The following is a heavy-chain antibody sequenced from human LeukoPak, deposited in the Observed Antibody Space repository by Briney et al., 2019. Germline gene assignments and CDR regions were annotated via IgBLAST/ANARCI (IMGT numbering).Heavy chain of an antibody. CDR1: GGTFSSYA. D-gene: IGHD2-8*01. Sequence: ASVKVSCKASGGTFSSYAISWVRQAPGQGLEWMGGIIPIFGTANYAQKFQGRVTITADESTSTAYMELSSLRSEDTAVYYCAREATYASYNRFDPWGQGTLVTVSS. V-gene: IGHV1-69*13. CDR2: IIPIFGTA. CDR3: AREATYASYNRFDP. J-gene: IGHJ5*02.